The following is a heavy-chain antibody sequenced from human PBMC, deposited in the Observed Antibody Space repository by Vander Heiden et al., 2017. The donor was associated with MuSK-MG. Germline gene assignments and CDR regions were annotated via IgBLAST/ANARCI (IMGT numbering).Heavy chain of an antibody. CDR1: GGSISSSSYY. CDR2: IYYSGST. D-gene: IGHD6-13*01. CDR3: ARRPRWYGDAFDI. Sequence: QLQLQESGPGLVKPSETLSLTCTVSGGSISSSSYYWGWIRQPPGKGLECIGSIYYSGSTYYNPSLKSRVTISVDTSKNQFSLKLSSVTAADTAVYYCARRPRWYGDAFDIWGQGTLVTVSS. J-gene: IGHJ3*02. V-gene: IGHV4-39*01.